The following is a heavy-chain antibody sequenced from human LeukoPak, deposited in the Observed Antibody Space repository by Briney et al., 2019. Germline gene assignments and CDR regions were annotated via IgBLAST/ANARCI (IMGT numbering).Heavy chain of an antibody. CDR1: GFTFSSYS. Sequence: GGSLRLSCAASGFTFSSYSMNWVRQAPGKGLEWVSYISSSSSTIYYADSVKGRFAISRDNAKNSLYLQMNSLRAEDTAVYYCARDGWLQSYYFDYWGQGTLVTVSS. V-gene: IGHV3-48*01. CDR2: ISSSSSTI. CDR3: ARDGWLQSYYFDY. D-gene: IGHD5-24*01. J-gene: IGHJ4*02.